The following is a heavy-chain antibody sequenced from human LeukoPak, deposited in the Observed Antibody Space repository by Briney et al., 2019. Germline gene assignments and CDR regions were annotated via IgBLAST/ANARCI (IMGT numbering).Heavy chain of an antibody. CDR1: GYTFTGYY. CDR2: INPNSGGT. J-gene: IGHJ4*02. CDR3: ARVAYFGGSSFVPFDY. D-gene: IGHD1-26*01. V-gene: IGHV1-2*02. Sequence: ASVKVSCKASGYTFTGYYMHWVRQVPGQGLEWMGWINPNSGGTNYAQKFQGRVTMTRDTSISTAYMELSRLRSDDTAVYYCARVAYFGGSSFVPFDYWGQGTLVTVSS.